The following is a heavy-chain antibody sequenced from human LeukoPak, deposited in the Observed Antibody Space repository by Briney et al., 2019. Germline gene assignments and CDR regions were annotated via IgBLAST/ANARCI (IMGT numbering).Heavy chain of an antibody. D-gene: IGHD2/OR15-2a*01. Sequence: PSETLSLTCIVPGGSISSYYWRWIRQPAGKGLEWIGRIYSSGSINYNPSLRSRVTMSVDTSTNQFSLKLNSVTAADTAVYYCARDSSMAPGSVDIWGQGTMVIVSS. CDR1: GGSISSYY. J-gene: IGHJ3*02. CDR3: ARDSSMAPGSVDI. V-gene: IGHV4-4*07. CDR2: IYSSGSI.